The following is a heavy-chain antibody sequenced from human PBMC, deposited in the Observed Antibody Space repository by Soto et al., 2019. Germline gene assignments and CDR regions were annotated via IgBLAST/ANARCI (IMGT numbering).Heavy chain of an antibody. CDR2: ISSRSTTI. CDR3: VRQGFCSGASCNHYFYYYAMDV. D-gene: IGHD2-15*01. V-gene: IGHV3-48*02. Sequence: DVQLVETGGGLVQPGGSLRLSCAVSGFSSSSYAMNWVRQAPGKGLEWVSFISSRSTTIYYADSVEGRFTISRDNAQNSLYLQMDSLRDEDTAVYYCVRQGFCSGASCNHYFYYYAMDVWGQGTTVIVSS. CDR1: GFSSSSYA. J-gene: IGHJ6*02.